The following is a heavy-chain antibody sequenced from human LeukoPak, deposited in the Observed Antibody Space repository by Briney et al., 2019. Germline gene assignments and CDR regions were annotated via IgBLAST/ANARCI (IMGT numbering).Heavy chain of an antibody. Sequence: PGGSLRLSCAASGFTFSSYAMSWVRQAPGKGLERVSAISGSGGSTYYADSVKGRFTISRDNSKNTLYLQMNSLRAEDTAVYYCARARWLRGDAFDIWGQGTMVTVSS. CDR1: GFTFSSYA. J-gene: IGHJ3*02. CDR2: ISGSGGST. D-gene: IGHD5-24*01. V-gene: IGHV3-23*01. CDR3: ARARWLRGDAFDI.